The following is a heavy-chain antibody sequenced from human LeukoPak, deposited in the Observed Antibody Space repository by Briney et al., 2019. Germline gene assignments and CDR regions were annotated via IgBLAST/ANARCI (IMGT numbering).Heavy chain of an antibody. CDR1: GFSFSGHG. V-gene: IGHV3-30*02. D-gene: IGHD6-6*01. Sequence: QSGGSLRLSCAASGFSFSGHGMHWVRQAPGKGLEWVAFIRYDGSDQYYADSVKGRFTISRDNSKNMLSLQMNSLRAEDTAVYYCAKEDYSSSYFDYWGQGTLVTVSS. CDR2: IRYDGSDQ. CDR3: AKEDYSSSYFDY. J-gene: IGHJ4*02.